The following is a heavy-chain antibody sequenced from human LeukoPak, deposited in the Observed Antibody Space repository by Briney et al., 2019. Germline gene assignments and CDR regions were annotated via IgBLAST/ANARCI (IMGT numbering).Heavy chain of an antibody. CDR1: GGSISSFF. Sequence: SETLSLTCTVSGGSISSFFWGWIRQPPGKGLEWIGSIFHSGSTYYNPSLKSRVTISVDTSKNQFSLKLSSVTAADTAMYYCARQKHSSGWLIDNWGQGTLVTVSS. V-gene: IGHV4-39*01. J-gene: IGHJ4*02. D-gene: IGHD6-19*01. CDR2: IFHSGST. CDR3: ARQKHSSGWLIDN.